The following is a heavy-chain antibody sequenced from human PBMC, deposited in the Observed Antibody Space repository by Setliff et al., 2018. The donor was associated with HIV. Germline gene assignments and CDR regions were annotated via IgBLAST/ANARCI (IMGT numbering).Heavy chain of an antibody. V-gene: IGHV4-38-2*02. J-gene: IGHJ6*02. CDR3: ARDDSSGWHFYYYYGMDV. Sequence: PSETLSLTCTVSGYSISSGYYWGWIRQPPGKGLEWIGSIYHSGSTYYNPSLKSRVTISVDTSKNQFSLKLSSVTAADTAVYYCARDDSSGWHFYYYYGMDVWGQGTTVTAP. CDR2: IYHSGST. D-gene: IGHD6-19*01. CDR1: GYSISSGYY.